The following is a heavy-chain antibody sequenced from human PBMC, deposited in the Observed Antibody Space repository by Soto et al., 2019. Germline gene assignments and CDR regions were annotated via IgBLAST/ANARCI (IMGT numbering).Heavy chain of an antibody. D-gene: IGHD3-3*01. CDR2: INPDSGGT. Sequence: ASVKVSCKASGYTFTGYYIHWVRQAPGQGLEWMGWINPDSGGTNYAQKFQGRVTMTRDTSISTAYMELSRLRSDDTAVYYCARAYDFWSGIYGMDVWGQGTTVTVSS. V-gene: IGHV1-2*02. CDR3: ARAYDFWSGIYGMDV. J-gene: IGHJ6*02. CDR1: GYTFTGYY.